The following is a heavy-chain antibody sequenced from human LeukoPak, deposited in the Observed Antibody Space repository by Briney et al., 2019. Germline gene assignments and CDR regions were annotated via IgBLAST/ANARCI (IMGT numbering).Heavy chain of an antibody. V-gene: IGHV1-69*04. CDR1: GGTFSSYA. D-gene: IGHD3-3*01. J-gene: IGHJ6*02. CDR3: AREFGQKRFHSLYGMDV. Sequence: ASVKVSCKASGGTFSSYAISWVRQAPGQGLEWMGRIIPILGIANYVQKFQGRVTITADKSTSTAYMELSSLRSEDTAVYYCAREFGQKRFHSLYGMDVWGQGTTVTVSS. CDR2: IIPILGIA.